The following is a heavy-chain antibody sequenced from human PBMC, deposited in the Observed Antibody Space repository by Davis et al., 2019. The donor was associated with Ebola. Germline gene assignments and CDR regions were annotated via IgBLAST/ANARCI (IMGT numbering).Heavy chain of an antibody. J-gene: IGHJ4*02. V-gene: IGHV3-30*03. D-gene: IGHD3-22*01. CDR1: GFTFSSYG. CDR3: TRPYYYDSSGSDY. Sequence: PGGSLRLSCAASGFTFSSYGMHWVRQAPGKGLEWVAVISYDGSNKYYADSVKGRFTISRDNSKNTLYLQMNSLRAEDTAVYYCTRPYYYDSSGSDYWGQGTLVTVSS. CDR2: ISYDGSNK.